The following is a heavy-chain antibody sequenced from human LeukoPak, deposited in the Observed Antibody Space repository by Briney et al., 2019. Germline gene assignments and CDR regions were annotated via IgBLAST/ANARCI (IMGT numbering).Heavy chain of an antibody. Sequence: GGSLRLSCAASGFTFSSYWMSWVRQAPGKGLEWVANIKQDGSEKYYVDSVKGRFTISRDNAKNSLYLRMNSLRAEDTAVYYCARKDSNRMSYYYYGMDVWGQGTTVTVSS. D-gene: IGHD4-11*01. CDR2: IKQDGSEK. J-gene: IGHJ6*02. V-gene: IGHV3-7*03. CDR1: GFTFSSYW. CDR3: ARKDSNRMSYYYYGMDV.